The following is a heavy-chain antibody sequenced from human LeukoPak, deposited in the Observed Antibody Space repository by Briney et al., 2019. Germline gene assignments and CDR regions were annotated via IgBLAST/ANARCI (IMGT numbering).Heavy chain of an antibody. V-gene: IGHV1-69*05. J-gene: IGHJ6*03. CDR2: IITIFGTA. CDR1: GGTFSSSA. CDR3: ATLRYFDWVRPDYYYHYMDG. Sequence: GSSVKVSCKASGGTFSSSAISWVRQAPGQGLEWMGGIITIFGTANYAQKFQGRVTITTDASTSTAYMRLSSLRSEDTAVYYCATLRYFDWVRPDYYYHYMDGWGKGTTVTVSS. D-gene: IGHD3-9*01.